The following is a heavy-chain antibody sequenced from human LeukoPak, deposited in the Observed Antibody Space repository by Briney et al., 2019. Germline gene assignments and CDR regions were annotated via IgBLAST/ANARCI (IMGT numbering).Heavy chain of an antibody. CDR2: ISGSGGST. J-gene: IGHJ6*02. CDR3: AKEEFECGGDCRYGMDV. D-gene: IGHD2-21*02. Sequence: GGSLRLSCAASGFAFSSYAMSWVRQAPGKGLEWVSAISGSGGSTYYADSVKGRFTISRDNSKNTLYLQMNSLRAEDTAVYYCAKEEFECGGDCRYGMDVWGQGTTVTVSS. CDR1: GFAFSSYA. V-gene: IGHV3-23*01.